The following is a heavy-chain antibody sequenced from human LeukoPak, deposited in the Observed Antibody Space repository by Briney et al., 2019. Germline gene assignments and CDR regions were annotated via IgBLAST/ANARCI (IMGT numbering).Heavy chain of an antibody. J-gene: IGHJ3*02. D-gene: IGHD1-26*01. CDR3: ARVGGSNAFDI. V-gene: IGHV3-74*01. Sequence: GGSLTLTCAASGFTFSSYWVHWVRQAAGKGLVWVSPINSDGSSTSYTDSVKGRFTISRDNAKNTLSLQMNSLRAEDTAVYYCARVGGSNAFDIWGQGAMVTVSS. CDR2: INSDGSST. CDR1: GFTFSSYW.